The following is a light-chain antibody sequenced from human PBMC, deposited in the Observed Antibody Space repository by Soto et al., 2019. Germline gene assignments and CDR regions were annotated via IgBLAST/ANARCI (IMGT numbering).Light chain of an antibody. CDR3: QQVNSYPRT. CDR2: EAS. V-gene: IGKV1-9*01. CDR1: QGINSY. J-gene: IGKJ1*01. Sequence: DIQLTQSPSFLSASVGDRVTITCRASQGINSYLAWYQQKPRTAPELLIYEASTLQSGVPSTFSGSGSGTEFTLTISSLQPEDFATYYCQQVNSYPRTFGQGTKVEIK.